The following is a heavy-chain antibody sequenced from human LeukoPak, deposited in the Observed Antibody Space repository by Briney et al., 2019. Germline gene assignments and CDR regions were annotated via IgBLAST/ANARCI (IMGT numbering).Heavy chain of an antibody. CDR3: ARHQGGSSWYYFDY. Sequence: PSETLSLTCTVSGGSISSYYWSWIRQPPGKGLEWIGYIYYSGSTNYNPSLKSRVTISVDTSKNQFSLKLSSVTAADTAVYYCARHQGGSSWYYFDYWGLGTLVTVSS. V-gene: IGHV4-59*08. D-gene: IGHD6-13*01. CDR1: GGSISSYY. CDR2: IYYSGST. J-gene: IGHJ4*02.